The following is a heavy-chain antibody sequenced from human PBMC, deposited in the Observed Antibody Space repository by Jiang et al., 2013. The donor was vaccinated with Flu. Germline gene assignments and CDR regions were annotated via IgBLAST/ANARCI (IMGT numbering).Heavy chain of an antibody. Sequence: SGAEVKKPGSSVRVSCRASGGAFTSHAISWVRQAPGQGLEWMGGIIPIFGTPNYAQKFQGRVTITADKSTSTAYMELSSLRSEDTAVYYCASANMVGASTPRYFDSWGSGIPGLRLF. CDR1: GGAFTSHA. CDR3: ASANMVGASTPRYFDS. D-gene: IGHD4/OR15-4a*01. J-gene: IGHJ4*02. CDR2: IIPIFGTP. V-gene: IGHV1-69*06.